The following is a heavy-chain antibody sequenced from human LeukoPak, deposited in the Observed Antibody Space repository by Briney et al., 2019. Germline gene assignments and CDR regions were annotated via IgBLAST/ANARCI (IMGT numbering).Heavy chain of an antibody. J-gene: IGHJ4*02. D-gene: IGHD6-19*01. CDR3: ASSGEAYFDY. CDR2: IIPIFGTA. Sequence: ASVKVSCKASGGTFSSYAISWVREAPGQGLEWMGGIIPIFGTANYAQKFQGRVTITTDESTSTAYMELSSLRSEDTAVYYCASSGEAYFDYWGQGTLVTVSS. CDR1: GGTFSSYA. V-gene: IGHV1-69*05.